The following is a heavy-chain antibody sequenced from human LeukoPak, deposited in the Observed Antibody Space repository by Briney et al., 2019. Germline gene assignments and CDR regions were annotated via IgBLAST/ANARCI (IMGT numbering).Heavy chain of an antibody. J-gene: IGHJ4*02. CDR1: GFTFNAFA. Sequence: GGSLRLSCAASGFTFNAFAMNWVRQAPGKGLECVSGISNSSDGTFYADSVRGRFTISRDNAKNTLYLQMNSLRADDTAIYYCVKRGGASHKGPLWNWGQGTLVTVSS. D-gene: IGHD2-21*01. V-gene: IGHV3-23*01. CDR2: ISNSSDGT. CDR3: VKRGGASHKGPLWN.